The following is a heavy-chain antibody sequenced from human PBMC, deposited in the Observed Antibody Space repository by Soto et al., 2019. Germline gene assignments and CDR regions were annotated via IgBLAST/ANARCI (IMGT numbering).Heavy chain of an antibody. D-gene: IGHD3-3*01. CDR1: GLNFDDFA. V-gene: IGHV3-9*01. CDR2: ITWNSRVL. J-gene: IGHJ4*02. Sequence: GGSLRLSCVGTGLNFDDFAMHWVRQAPGKGLEWVSGITWNSRVLAYADSVKGRFTISRDNARNSLYLQMDSLRDEDTALYYCAKGRYDFWSPYYFDSWGQGTLVT. CDR3: AKGRYDFWSPYYFDS.